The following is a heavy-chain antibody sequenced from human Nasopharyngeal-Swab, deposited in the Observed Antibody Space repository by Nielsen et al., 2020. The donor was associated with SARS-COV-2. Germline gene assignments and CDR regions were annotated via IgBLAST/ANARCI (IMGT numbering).Heavy chain of an antibody. Sequence: WIRQPPGKGLEWVAIIWYDGNNKYYGDSVKGRFTISRDNSKNTLYLQMSSLRAEDSAVYYCARGSVAGPFDYWGQGTLVTVSS. CDR3: ARGSVAGPFDY. D-gene: IGHD6-19*01. CDR2: IWYDGNNK. J-gene: IGHJ4*02. V-gene: IGHV3-33*01.